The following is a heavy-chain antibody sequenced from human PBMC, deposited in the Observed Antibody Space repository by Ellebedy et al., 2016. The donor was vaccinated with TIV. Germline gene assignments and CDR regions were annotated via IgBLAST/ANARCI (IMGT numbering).Heavy chain of an antibody. Sequence: GESLKISCAASGFTFSTNDMSWIRQAPGKGLEWVSYISSSGSTIYYADSVKGRFTISRDNAKNSLYLQMNSLRAEDTAVYYCARVRSGSYGVLFWVDAFDIWGQGTMVTVSS. V-gene: IGHV3-11*04. CDR1: GFTFSTND. D-gene: IGHD1-26*01. CDR2: ISSSGSTI. CDR3: ARVRSGSYGVLFWVDAFDI. J-gene: IGHJ3*02.